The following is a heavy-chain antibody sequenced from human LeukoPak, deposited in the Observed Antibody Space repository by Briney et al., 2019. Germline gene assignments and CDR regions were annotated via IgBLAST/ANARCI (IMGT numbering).Heavy chain of an antibody. J-gene: IGHJ3*02. V-gene: IGHV1-2*04. CDR2: INPNSGGT. D-gene: IGHD6-19*01. CDR3: ARADGAVGDAFDI. CDR1: GYTFTGYY. Sequence: ASVKVSCKASGYTFTGYYMHWVRQAPGLGLEWMGWINPNSGGTNYAQKFQGWVTMTRDTSISTAYMELSRLRSDDTAVYYCARADGAVGDAFDIWGQGTMVTVSS.